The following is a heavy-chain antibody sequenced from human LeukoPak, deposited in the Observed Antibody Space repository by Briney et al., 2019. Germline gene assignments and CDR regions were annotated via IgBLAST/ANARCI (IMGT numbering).Heavy chain of an antibody. CDR3: ATVALYYYGSGSARGNWFDP. CDR2: IYYSGST. V-gene: IGHV4-39*07. D-gene: IGHD3-10*01. CDR1: GGSISSSSYY. Sequence: SETLSLTCTVSGGSISSSSYYWGWIRQPPGKGLEWIRSIYYSGSTYYNPSLKSRVTISVDTSKNQFSLKLSSVTAADTAVYYCATVALYYYGSGSARGNWFDPWGQGTLVTVSS. J-gene: IGHJ5*02.